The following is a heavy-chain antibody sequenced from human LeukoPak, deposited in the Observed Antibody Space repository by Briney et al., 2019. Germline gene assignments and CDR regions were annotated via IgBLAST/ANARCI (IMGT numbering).Heavy chain of an antibody. CDR3: ARGSYDSSDYEYFQH. CDR2: IIPIFGTA. V-gene: IGHV1-69*06. Sequence: ASVKVSCKASGGTFSNYAISWVRQAPGQGLEWMGGIIPIFGTANYAQKFRGRVTITADKSTRTAYMELSSLRSEDTAVYYCARGSYDSSDYEYFQHWGQGILVTVSS. J-gene: IGHJ1*01. CDR1: GGTFSNYA. D-gene: IGHD3-22*01.